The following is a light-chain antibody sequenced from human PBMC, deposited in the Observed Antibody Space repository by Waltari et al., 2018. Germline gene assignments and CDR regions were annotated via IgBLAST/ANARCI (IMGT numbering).Light chain of an antibody. J-gene: IGLJ3*02. V-gene: IGLV3-21*02. Sequence: SYVLTQPPSVSVAPGQTARVTCGGNNIASKSVHWYRQKPGQAPVLVGYDDSDRPSGSPERFSGSTSGNTATLTISTVEAGDEADYYCQVWDPSGDHPWVFGGGTRLTAL. CDR2: DDS. CDR1: NIASKS. CDR3: QVWDPSGDHPWV.